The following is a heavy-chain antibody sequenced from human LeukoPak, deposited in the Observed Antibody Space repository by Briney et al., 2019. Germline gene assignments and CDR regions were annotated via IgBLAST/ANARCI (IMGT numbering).Heavy chain of an antibody. CDR2: ISAYNGNT. Sequence: GASVKVSCKASGYTFTSYGISWVRQAPGQGLEWMGWISAYNGNTNYAQKLQGRVTMTTDTSTSTACMELRSLRSDDTAVYYCALSGSYAPFDYWGQGTLVTVSS. V-gene: IGHV1-18*01. D-gene: IGHD1-26*01. CDR3: ALSGSYAPFDY. J-gene: IGHJ4*02. CDR1: GYTFTSYG.